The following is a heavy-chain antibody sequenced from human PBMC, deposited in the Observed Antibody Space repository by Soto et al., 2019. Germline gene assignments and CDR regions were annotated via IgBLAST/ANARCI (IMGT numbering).Heavy chain of an antibody. Sequence: SQTLSLTCAISGDSVSNNRAAWNWIRQSPSRGLEWLGMTYYRSRWYHEYAVSVKSRITINSDTSKNQFSLQLISVTPEDTAVYYCARDPSYTGYDFTRYHYYNGMDVWGQGTTVTVSS. CDR1: GDSVSNNRAA. D-gene: IGHD5-12*01. CDR3: ARDPSYTGYDFTRYHYYNGMDV. V-gene: IGHV6-1*01. CDR2: TYYRSRWYH. J-gene: IGHJ6*02.